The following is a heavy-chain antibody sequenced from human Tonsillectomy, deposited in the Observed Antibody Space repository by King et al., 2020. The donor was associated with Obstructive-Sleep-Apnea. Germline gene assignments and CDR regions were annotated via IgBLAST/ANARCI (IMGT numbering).Heavy chain of an antibody. J-gene: IGHJ4*02. CDR1: GFTFSSYG. CDR2: IRYDGSKK. CDR3: AKDMVGKRWLQFGDFDY. V-gene: IGHV3-30*02. D-gene: IGHD5-24*01. Sequence: VQLVESGGGVVQPGGSLRLSCAASGFTFSSYGMHWVRQAPGKGLEGVAFIRYDGSKKYYSDSVKGRFTISRDNSKNRLYLQMKSLRAEDTAVYYCAKDMVGKRWLQFGDFDYWGQGTLVTVSS.